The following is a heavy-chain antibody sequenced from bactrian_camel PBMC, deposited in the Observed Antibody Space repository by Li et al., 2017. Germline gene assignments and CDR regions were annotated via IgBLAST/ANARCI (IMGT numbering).Heavy chain of an antibody. CDR1: GYTSSPNC. Sequence: HVQLVESGGGSVQAGGSLRLSCAVSGYTSSPNCVGWLRQAPGQEREVVASIYAYGVGTYYADSVQGRFTISQNNAKDTVYLQMESLKFEDTAVYYCALAVPCMGWSMPAPKASDFGYWGQGTQVTVS. V-gene: IGHV3S54*01. CDR3: ALAVPCMGWSMPAPKASDFGY. CDR2: IYAYGVGT. J-gene: IGHJ6*01. D-gene: IGHD6*01.